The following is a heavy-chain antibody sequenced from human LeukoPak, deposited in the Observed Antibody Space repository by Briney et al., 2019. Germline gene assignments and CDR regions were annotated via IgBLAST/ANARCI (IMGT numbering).Heavy chain of an antibody. D-gene: IGHD3-22*01. CDR1: GYTFTTYD. Sequence: ASVKVSCKASGYTFTTYDITWVRQATGQGLEWMGWMNPNSGNTAYAQKFQGRITITRNTSISTAYMELSSLRSEDTAVYYCAREDYYDSGSNDYWGQGTLVTVSS. J-gene: IGHJ4*02. CDR2: MNPNSGNT. CDR3: AREDYYDSGSNDY. V-gene: IGHV1-8*03.